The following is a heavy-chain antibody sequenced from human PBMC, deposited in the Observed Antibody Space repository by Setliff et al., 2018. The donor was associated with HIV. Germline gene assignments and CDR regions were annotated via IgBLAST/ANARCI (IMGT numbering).Heavy chain of an antibody. Sequence: GESLRLSCAASGFTFSAHGMHWVRQAPGKGLERVAFINYDESSEYYVDSVKGRVTISRDNSKNTVDLQMNSLRAEDTAVYYCAKDGDYSNWDYDAFDIWGQGTMVTVSS. CDR1: GFTFSAHG. D-gene: IGHD1-7*01. CDR2: INYDESSE. V-gene: IGHV3-30*02. CDR3: AKDGDYSNWDYDAFDI. J-gene: IGHJ3*02.